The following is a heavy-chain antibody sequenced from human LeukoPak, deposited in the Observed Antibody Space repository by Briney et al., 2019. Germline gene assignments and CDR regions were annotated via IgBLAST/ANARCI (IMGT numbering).Heavy chain of an antibody. CDR2: ISSSSSTI. Sequence: EPGGALRLSCAASGFTFSSYSMNWVRQAPGKGLEWVSYISSSSSTIYYADSVKGRFTISRDNAKNSLYLQMNSLRAEDTAVYYCARDRGAPADYWGQGTLVTVSS. D-gene: IGHD5-24*01. V-gene: IGHV3-48*01. CDR3: ARDRGAPADY. J-gene: IGHJ4*02. CDR1: GFTFSSYS.